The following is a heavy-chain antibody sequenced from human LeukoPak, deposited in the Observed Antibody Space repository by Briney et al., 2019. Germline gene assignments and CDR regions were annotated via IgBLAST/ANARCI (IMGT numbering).Heavy chain of an antibody. Sequence: ASAKVSCKASGYTFTSYDINRVRQAPGQWLEWMGWRNPNSGNTGYAQKFQGRVTMTRNTSISTAYMELSSLRSEDTAVYYCAKGYPYYYDSSGYYISDWFDPWGQGTLVTVSS. CDR3: AKGYPYYYDSSGYYISDWFDP. J-gene: IGHJ5*02. D-gene: IGHD3-22*01. CDR2: RNPNSGNT. V-gene: IGHV1-8*01. CDR1: GYTFTSYD.